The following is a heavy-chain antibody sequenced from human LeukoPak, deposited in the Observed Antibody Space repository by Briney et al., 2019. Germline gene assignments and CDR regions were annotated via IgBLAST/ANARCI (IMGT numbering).Heavy chain of an antibody. D-gene: IGHD4-17*01. CDR1: GFTFSSYG. CDR3: AKDVLFSVTTVFFDF. V-gene: IGHV3-30*02. J-gene: IGHJ4*02. CDR2: IRYDGSNK. Sequence: PGGSLRLSCAASGFTFSSYGMRWVRQAPGKGLEWVAFIRYDGSNKYYADSVKGRFTISRDNSKNTLYLQMNSLRAEDTSVYYCAKDVLFSVTTVFFDFWGQGTLVPVSS.